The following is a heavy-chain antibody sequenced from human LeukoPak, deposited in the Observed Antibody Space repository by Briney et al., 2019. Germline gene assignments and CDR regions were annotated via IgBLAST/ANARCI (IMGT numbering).Heavy chain of an antibody. CDR2: INTNGKST. V-gene: IGHV3-74*01. CDR3: ARSPYSSSWYFDY. D-gene: IGHD6-13*01. CDR1: GFTFSTYW. J-gene: IGHJ4*02. Sequence: GGSLRLSCAASGFTFSTYWMHWVRQAPGKGLVWVSRINTNGKSTSYADSVKGRFTISRDNAKNALYLQMNSLRAEDTAVYYCARSPYSSSWYFDYWGQGTLVTVSS.